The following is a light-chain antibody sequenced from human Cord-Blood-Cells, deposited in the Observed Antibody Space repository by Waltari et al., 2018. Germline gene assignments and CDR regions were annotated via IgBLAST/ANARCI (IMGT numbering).Light chain of an antibody. CDR2: WAS. CDR1: QSVLYSTNNKNY. V-gene: IGKV4-1*01. Sequence: DIVMTQSPDSLSLSLGERPTINCKSSQSVLYSTNNKNYLAWYQQKQGQPPKLLIYWASTREYGVPDRFSGSGSGTDFTLTISSLQDEDVAVYYCQQYYSTPPVTFGPGTKVDIK. CDR3: QQYYSTPPVT. J-gene: IGKJ3*01.